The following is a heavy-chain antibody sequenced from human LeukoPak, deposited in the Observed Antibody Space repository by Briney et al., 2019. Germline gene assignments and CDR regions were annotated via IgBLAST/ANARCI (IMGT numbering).Heavy chain of an antibody. Sequence: SETLSLTCTVSGGSISSYYWSWLRQPPGKGLEWLGYIYYSGSTNYNPSLKSRVTISVDTSKNQFSLKLSSVTAADTALYYCARHVYSSTWQGAFDIWGQGTMVTVS. CDR1: GGSISSYY. J-gene: IGHJ3*02. CDR3: ARHVYSSTWQGAFDI. V-gene: IGHV4-59*08. CDR2: IYYSGST. D-gene: IGHD6-13*01.